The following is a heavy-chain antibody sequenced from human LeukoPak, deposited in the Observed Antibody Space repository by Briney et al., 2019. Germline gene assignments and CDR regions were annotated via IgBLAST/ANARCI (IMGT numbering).Heavy chain of an antibody. CDR3: ASGGTYYYGSGSTPYYYYGMDV. J-gene: IGHJ6*04. D-gene: IGHD3-10*01. CDR1: GYTFTSYA. V-gene: IGHV7-4-1*01. CDR2: INTNTGNP. Sequence: GASVKVSCKASGYTFTSYAMNWVRQAPGRGLEWMGWINTNTGNPTYAQGFTGRFVFSLDTSVSTAYLQICSLKAEDTAVYYCASGGTYYYGSGSTPYYYYGMDVWGKGTTVTVSS.